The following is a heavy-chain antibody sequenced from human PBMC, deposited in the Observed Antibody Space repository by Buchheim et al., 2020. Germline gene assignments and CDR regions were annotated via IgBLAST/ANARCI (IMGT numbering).Heavy chain of an antibody. CDR2: ISYDGSNK. CDR3: ARDSIAAAYWFDP. CDR1: GFTFSSYG. V-gene: IGHV3-30*03. D-gene: IGHD6-13*01. Sequence: QVQLVESGGGVVQPGRSLRLSCAASGFTFSSYGMHWVRQAPGKGLEWVAVISYDGSNKYYADSVKGRFTISRDNAKNSLYLQMNSLRAEDTAVYYCARDSIAAAYWFDPWGQGTL. J-gene: IGHJ5*02.